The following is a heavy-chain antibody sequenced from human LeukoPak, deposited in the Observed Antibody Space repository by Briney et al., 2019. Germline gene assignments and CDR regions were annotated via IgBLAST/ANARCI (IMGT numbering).Heavy chain of an antibody. V-gene: IGHV1-69*13. CDR3: ARGENVVVTAIREYNWFDP. CDR2: IIPIFGTA. Sequence: ASVKVSCKASGGTFISYAISWVRQAPGQGLEWMGGIIPIFGTANYAQKFQGRVTITADESTSTAYMELSSLRSEDTAVYYCARGENVVVTAIREYNWFDPWGQGTLVTVSS. J-gene: IGHJ5*02. D-gene: IGHD2-21*02. CDR1: GGTFISYA.